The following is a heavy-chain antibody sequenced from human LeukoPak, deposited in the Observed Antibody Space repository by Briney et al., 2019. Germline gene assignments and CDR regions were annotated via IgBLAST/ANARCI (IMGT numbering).Heavy chain of an antibody. J-gene: IGHJ4*02. V-gene: IGHV3-7*01. D-gene: IGHD6-19*01. CDR1: GFTFSNYW. CDR2: INQDGSDK. CDR3: AKDTNDSGWYAPFDY. Sequence: GGSLRLSCAASGFTFSNYWMTWVRQAPGKGLEWVANINQDGSDKYYVDSVKGRFTISRDNSQNTLYLQMNSLRADDTAVYYCAKDTNDSGWYAPFDYWGQGSLVTVSS.